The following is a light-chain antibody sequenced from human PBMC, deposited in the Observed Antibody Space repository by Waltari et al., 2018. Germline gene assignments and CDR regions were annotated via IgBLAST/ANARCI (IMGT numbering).Light chain of an antibody. J-gene: IGKJ5*01. CDR2: AAS. V-gene: IGKV1-9*01. CDR1: QGISSY. Sequence: IQLTQSPSSLSASVGDRVNITCRASQGISSYLAWYQQKPGKAPNLLIYAASTLQSGDPSRFSGSGSGTDFTLTISSLQPEDFATYYCQQLNSYLTFGQGTRL. CDR3: QQLNSYLT.